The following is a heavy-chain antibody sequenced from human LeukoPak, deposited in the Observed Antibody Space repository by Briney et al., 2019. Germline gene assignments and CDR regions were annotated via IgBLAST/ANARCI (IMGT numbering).Heavy chain of an antibody. CDR3: ARDHYQRWENVWGVFDY. Sequence: GRSLRLSCAASGFTFSSYAMHWVRQAPGKGLEWVAFISYDGSNKYYADSVKGRFTISRDNSKNTLYLQMNSLRAEDTAVYYCARDHYQRWENVWGVFDYWGQGTLVTVSS. V-gene: IGHV3-30*04. J-gene: IGHJ4*02. CDR2: ISYDGSNK. D-gene: IGHD1-26*01. CDR1: GFTFSSYA.